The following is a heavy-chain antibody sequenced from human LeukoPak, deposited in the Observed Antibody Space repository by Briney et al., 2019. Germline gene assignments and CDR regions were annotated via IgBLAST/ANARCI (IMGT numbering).Heavy chain of an antibody. CDR2: IKSKTDGGTT. CDR1: GFTFSNAW. V-gene: IGHV3-15*01. Sequence: PGGSLRLSCAASGFTFSNAWMSWVRQAPGKGLEWVGRIKSKTDGGTTDYAAPVKGRFTISRDDSKNTLYLQMNSLKTEDTAVYYCTTGEGGSSWPDAFDIWGQGTMVTVSS. J-gene: IGHJ3*02. D-gene: IGHD6-13*01. CDR3: TTGEGGSSWPDAFDI.